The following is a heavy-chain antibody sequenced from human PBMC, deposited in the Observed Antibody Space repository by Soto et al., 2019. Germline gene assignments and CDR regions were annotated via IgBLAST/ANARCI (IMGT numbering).Heavy chain of an antibody. V-gene: IGHV3-13*01. CDR3: ARGGDFWSGYEPPHYYYYGMDV. CDR2: IGTAGDT. D-gene: IGHD3-3*01. J-gene: IGHJ6*02. CDR1: GFTFSSYD. Sequence: GGSLRLSCAASGFTFSSYDMHWVRQATGKGLEWVSAIGTAGDTYYPGSVKGRFTISRENAKNSLYLQMNSLRAEDTAVYYCARGGDFWSGYEPPHYYYYGMDVWGQGTTVTVSS.